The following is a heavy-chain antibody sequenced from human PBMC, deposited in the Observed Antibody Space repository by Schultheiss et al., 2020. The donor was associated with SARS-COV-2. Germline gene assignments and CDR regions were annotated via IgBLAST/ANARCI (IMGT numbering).Heavy chain of an antibody. CDR3: ARRFDP. Sequence: SETLSLTCTVSGGSISGYYWSWIRQPPGKGLEWIGYIYYSGSTNYNPSLKSRVTISVDTSKNQFSLKLSSVTAADTAVYYCARRFDPWGQGTLVTVSS. J-gene: IGHJ5*02. V-gene: IGHV4-59*01. CDR1: GGSISGYY. CDR2: IYYSGST.